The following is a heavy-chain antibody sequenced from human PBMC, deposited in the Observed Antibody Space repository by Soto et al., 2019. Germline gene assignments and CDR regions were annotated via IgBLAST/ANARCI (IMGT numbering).Heavy chain of an antibody. Sequence: SENLSLTCTVSGDSISSYYWSWVRQPPGQGLEWIGYTSNSGGTNVNPSLKGRVTLSVDASMNQFSLRLSSVTAADTAVYFCSRVFGAYWYFDYWGRGTLVTVSS. D-gene: IGHD2-8*02. CDR1: GDSISSYY. CDR3: SRVFGAYWYFDY. CDR2: TSNSGGT. J-gene: IGHJ4*02. V-gene: IGHV4-59*01.